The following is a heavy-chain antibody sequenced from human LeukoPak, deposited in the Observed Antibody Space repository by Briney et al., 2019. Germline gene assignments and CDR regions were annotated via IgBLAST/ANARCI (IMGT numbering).Heavy chain of an antibody. CDR2: FDPEDGET. V-gene: IGHV1-24*01. J-gene: IGHJ4*02. CDR3: ATSSLFMVRGVTRFFDY. CDR1: GYTLTELS. Sequence: EASVKVSCKVSGYTLTELSMHWVRQAPGKGLEWMGGFDPEDGETIYAQKFQGRVTMTEDTSTDTAYMELSSLRSEDTAVNYCATSSLFMVRGVTRFFDYWGQGTLVTVSS. D-gene: IGHD3-10*01.